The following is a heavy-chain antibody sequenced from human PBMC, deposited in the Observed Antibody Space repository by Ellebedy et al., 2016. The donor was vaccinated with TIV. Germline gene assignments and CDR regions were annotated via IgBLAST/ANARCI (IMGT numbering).Heavy chain of an antibody. V-gene: IGHV1-2*02. CDR1: GYTFTGYY. CDR3: AREKKVLWFGELFPNWFDP. J-gene: IGHJ5*02. CDR2: INPDSGGT. Sequence: AASVKVSCKASGYTFTGYYMHWARQAPGQGLEWMGWINPDSGGTNYAQKFQGRVTMTRDTSISTAYMELSRLRSDDTAVYYCAREKKVLWFGELFPNWFDPWGQGTLVTVSS. D-gene: IGHD3-10*01.